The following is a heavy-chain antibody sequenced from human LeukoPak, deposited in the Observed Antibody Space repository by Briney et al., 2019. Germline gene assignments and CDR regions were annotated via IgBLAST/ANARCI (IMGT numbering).Heavy chain of an antibody. CDR1: GGSISSGDYY. CDR2: IYYSGST. CDR3: ARDPSGECYTD. D-gene: IGHD2-8*01. V-gene: IGHV4-30-4*01. J-gene: IGHJ4*02. Sequence: NTSQTLSLTCTVSGGSISSGDYYWSWIRQPPGKGLEWIGYIYYSGSTHYNPSLKSRVTISRDTPKNQFSLKLSSVTAADTAVYYCARDPSGECYTDWGQGTLVTVSS.